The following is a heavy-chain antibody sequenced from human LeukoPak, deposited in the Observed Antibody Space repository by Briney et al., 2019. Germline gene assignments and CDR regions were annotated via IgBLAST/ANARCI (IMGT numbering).Heavy chain of an antibody. CDR3: ARGGTYYDFWSGYLYSSLRTPTKNWFDP. D-gene: IGHD3-3*01. V-gene: IGHV1-8*01. J-gene: IGHJ5*02. CDR2: MNPNSGNT. CDR1: GYTFTSYD. Sequence: ASVKVSCKASGYTFTSYDINWVRQATGQELEWMGWMNPNSGNTGYAQKFQGRVTMTRNTSISTAYMELSSLRSEDTAVYYCARGGTYYDFWSGYLYSSLRTPTKNWFDPWGQGTLVTVSS.